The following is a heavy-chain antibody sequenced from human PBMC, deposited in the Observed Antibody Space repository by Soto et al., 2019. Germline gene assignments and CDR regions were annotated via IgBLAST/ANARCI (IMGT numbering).Heavy chain of an antibody. V-gene: IGHV4-30-4*01. J-gene: IGHJ6*02. D-gene: IGHD3-10*01. CDR2: IYYSGST. CDR1: GGSISSGDYY. CDR3: ARGFGSSFNYYYYGMDV. Sequence: SETLSLTCTVSGGSISSGDYYWSWIRQPPGKGLEWIGYIYYSGSTYYNPSLKSRVTISVDMSKNQFSLKLSSVTAADTAVYYCARGFGSSFNYYYYGMDVWGQGTTVTVSS.